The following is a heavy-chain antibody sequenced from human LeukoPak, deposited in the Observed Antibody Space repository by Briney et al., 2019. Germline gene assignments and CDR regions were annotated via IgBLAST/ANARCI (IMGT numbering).Heavy chain of an antibody. Sequence: PGGSLRLSCSASGFTFSSYSMNWVPQAPGKGLEWVSSISSSSSYIYYADSVKGRFTISRDNAKNSLYLQMNSLRAEDAALYYCARVGDPSNDPTQRAHDAFDIWGQGTMITVSS. CDR1: GFTFSSYS. D-gene: IGHD1-1*01. CDR3: ARVGDPSNDPTQRAHDAFDI. J-gene: IGHJ3*02. CDR2: ISSSSSYI. V-gene: IGHV3-21*04.